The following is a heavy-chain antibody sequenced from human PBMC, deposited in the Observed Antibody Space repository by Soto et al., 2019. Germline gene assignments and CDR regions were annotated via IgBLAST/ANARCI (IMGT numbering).Heavy chain of an antibody. D-gene: IGHD5-12*01. J-gene: IGHJ4*02. CDR1: GFTFSSYS. CDR3: AREVSKYRGYDFDY. V-gene: IGHV3-21*01. Sequence: EVQLVESGGGLVKPGGSLRLSCAASGFTFSSYSMNWVRQAPGKGLEWVSSISSSSSYIYYADSVKGRFTISRDNAKNSLYLQMNSLRAEDTAVYYCAREVSKYRGYDFDYWGQGTLVTVSS. CDR2: ISSSSSYI.